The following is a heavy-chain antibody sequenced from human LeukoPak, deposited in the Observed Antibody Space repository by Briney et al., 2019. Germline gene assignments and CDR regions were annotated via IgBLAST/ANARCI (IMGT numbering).Heavy chain of an antibody. D-gene: IGHD3-3*01. CDR2: IYSGGST. CDR3: ARGSYDFWSGLFDY. J-gene: IGHJ4*02. Sequence: PGGSLRLSCAASGFTFSSYAMSWVRQAPGKGLEWVSVIYSGGSTYYADSVKGRFTISRDNSKNTLYLQMNSLRAEDTAVYYCARGSYDFWSGLFDYWGQGTLVTVSS. V-gene: IGHV3-53*01. CDR1: GFTFSSYA.